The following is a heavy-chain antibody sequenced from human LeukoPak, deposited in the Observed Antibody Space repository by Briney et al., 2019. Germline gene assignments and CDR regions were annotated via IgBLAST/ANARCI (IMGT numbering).Heavy chain of an antibody. CDR3: ARRTPQSSYYYGMDV. J-gene: IGHJ6*02. CDR2: IYYSGTT. CDR1: GGSITSYY. Sequence: PSETLSLTCTVSGGSITSYYWSWIRQPPGTGREWIGYIYYSGTTNYNPSLKSRVTISVDTSKNQFSLKLSSVTAADTAVYYCARRTPQSSYYYGMDVWGQGTTVTVSS. D-gene: IGHD1-14*01. V-gene: IGHV4-59*08.